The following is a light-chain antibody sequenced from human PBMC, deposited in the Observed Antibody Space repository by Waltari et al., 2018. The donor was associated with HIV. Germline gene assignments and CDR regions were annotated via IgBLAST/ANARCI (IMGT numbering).Light chain of an antibody. CDR1: QSVSKNY. CDR3: QQYGSSPCT. Sequence: EIVLTQSPGTLSLSPGERATLSCRASQSVSKNYLAWYQQKSGQAPRLLIYGASSRTTGIADRFSGSGSGTDFTLTISRLEPEYFAVYYCQQYGSSPCTFGPGTKVDVK. J-gene: IGKJ3*01. CDR2: GAS. V-gene: IGKV3-20*01.